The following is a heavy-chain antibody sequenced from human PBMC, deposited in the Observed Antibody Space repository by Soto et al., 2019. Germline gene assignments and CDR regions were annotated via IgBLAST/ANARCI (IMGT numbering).Heavy chain of an antibody. D-gene: IGHD3-22*01. V-gene: IGHV1-69*01. Sequence: GXSVKVTCKASGGTFISYAIIWVRQAPGQGLEWMGGIIPIFGTANYAQKFQGRVTITADESTSTAYMELSSLRSEDTAVYYCARDSPIYYDSSGIGYWGQGTLVTVSS. CDR1: GGTFISYA. CDR3: ARDSPIYYDSSGIGY. CDR2: IIPIFGTA. J-gene: IGHJ4*02.